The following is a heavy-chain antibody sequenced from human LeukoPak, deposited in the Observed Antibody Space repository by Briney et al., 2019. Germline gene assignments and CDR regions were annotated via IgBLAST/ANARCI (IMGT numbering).Heavy chain of an antibody. V-gene: IGHV1-2*02. D-gene: IGHD4-17*01. Sequence: ASVKVSCKASGYTFTGYYMHWVRQAPGQGLEWMGWINPNSGGTNYAQKFQGRVTMTRDMSISTAYMELSRLRSDDTAVYYCARETTVITGNWFDPWGQGTLVTVSS. CDR1: GYTFTGYY. CDR3: ARETTVITGNWFDP. J-gene: IGHJ5*02. CDR2: INPNSGGT.